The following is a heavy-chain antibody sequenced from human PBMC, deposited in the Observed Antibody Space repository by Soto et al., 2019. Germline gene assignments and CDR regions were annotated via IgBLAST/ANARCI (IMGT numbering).Heavy chain of an antibody. CDR2: IYYSGST. J-gene: IGHJ3*02. D-gene: IGHD1-1*01. Sequence: SETLSLTCTVSDGSITSGGSYWSWIRQHPGKGLEWIGYIYYSGSTYYNPSLKSRVTISVDTSKNQFSLKLSSVTAADTAVYYCARQRMIGVPFDIWGHGTLVT. CDR3: ARQRMIGVPFDI. V-gene: IGHV4-31*03. CDR1: DGSITSGGSY.